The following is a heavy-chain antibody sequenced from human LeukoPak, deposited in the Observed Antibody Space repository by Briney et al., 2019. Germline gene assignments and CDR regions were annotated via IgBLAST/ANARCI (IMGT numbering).Heavy chain of an antibody. CDR1: GITFSRYA. CDR2: INHNGGTT. Sequence: GGSLRLSCSASGITFSRYAMHWVRQAPGKGLEYVSAINHNGGTTYYADSVKGRFIIFSDNSKNTLYLQMSSLRAEDTAVYYCVKDDSYYYDSSAYLAWGQGTLVTVSS. CDR3: VKDDSYYYDSSAYLA. V-gene: IGHV3-64D*06. J-gene: IGHJ5*02. D-gene: IGHD3-22*01.